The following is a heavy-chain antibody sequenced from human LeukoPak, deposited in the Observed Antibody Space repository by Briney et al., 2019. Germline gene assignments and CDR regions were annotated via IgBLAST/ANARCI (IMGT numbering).Heavy chain of an antibody. V-gene: IGHV3-48*02. CDR2: IRTTAEGAKYA. J-gene: IGHJ4*02. CDR3: ATDQRYAFDY. CDR1: GFSLTDYP. Sequence: AGGSLRLSCATSGFSLTDYPMNWVRQAPGKGLEWISNIRTTAEGAKYAYYADSVKGRVTISRDDGKNTLYLHMNSLRDDDTAVYYCATDQRYAFDYWGQGILVTVSP. D-gene: IGHD3-9*01.